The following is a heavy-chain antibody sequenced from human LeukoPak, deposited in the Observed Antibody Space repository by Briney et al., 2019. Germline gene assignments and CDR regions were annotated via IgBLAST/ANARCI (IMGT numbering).Heavy chain of an antibody. J-gene: IGHJ4*02. Sequence: SETLSLTCTVSGGSISSYYWSWIRQPPGKGLEWIGYIYYSGSTNYNPSLKSRVTISVDTSKNQFSLKLSSVTAADTAVYYCARQGEDGYSQGTFDYWGQGTLVTVSS. CDR1: GGSISSYY. D-gene: IGHD5-24*01. CDR2: IYYSGST. CDR3: ARQGEDGYSQGTFDY. V-gene: IGHV4-59*08.